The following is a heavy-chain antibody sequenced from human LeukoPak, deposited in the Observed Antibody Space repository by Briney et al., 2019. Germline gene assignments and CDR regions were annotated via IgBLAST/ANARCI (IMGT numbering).Heavy chain of an antibody. CDR1: GGSISSSSYY. CDR2: IYYSGST. V-gene: IGHV4-39*01. D-gene: IGHD3-10*01. J-gene: IGHJ3*02. Sequence: SSETLSLTCTVSGGSISSSSYYWGWIRQPPGKGLEWIGSIYYSGSTYYNPSLKSRVTISVDTSKNQFPLKLSSVTAADTAVYYCARHPDPHAPFWSRGVISRAAFDIWGQGTMVTVSS. CDR3: ARHPDPHAPFWSRGVISRAAFDI.